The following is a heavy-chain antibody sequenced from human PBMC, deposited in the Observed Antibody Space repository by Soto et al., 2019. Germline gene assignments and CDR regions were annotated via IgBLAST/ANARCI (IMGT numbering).Heavy chain of an antibody. V-gene: IGHV3-30*18. CDR1: GFTFSSYA. CDR3: AKDPSIYYYDNPFDP. CDR2: ISYDGSNK. J-gene: IGHJ5*02. Sequence: GGSLRLSCAASGFTFSSYAMSWVRQAPGKGLEWVAVISYDGSNKYYADSVKGRFTISRDNSKNTLYLQMNSLRAEDTAVYYCAKDPSIYYYDNPFDPWGQGTLVTVSS. D-gene: IGHD3-22*01.